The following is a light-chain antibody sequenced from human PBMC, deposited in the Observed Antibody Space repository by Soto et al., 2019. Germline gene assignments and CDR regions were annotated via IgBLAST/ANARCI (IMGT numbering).Light chain of an antibody. V-gene: IGKV1-5*03. CDR2: KAT. Sequence: DIQMTQSPSTLSASVGDGVTITYRASQSIGSGLAWYQQKPGKAPKLLIYKATNLQTGVPSRFSGSGSGTDFSLTISSLQPVDSATYYCQHYTDFHYTFGQGTKVEI. CDR1: QSIGSG. CDR3: QHYTDFHYT. J-gene: IGKJ2*01.